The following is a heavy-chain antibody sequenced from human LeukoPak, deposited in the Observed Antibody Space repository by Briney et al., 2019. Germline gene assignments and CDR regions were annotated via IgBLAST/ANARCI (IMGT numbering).Heavy chain of an antibody. J-gene: IGHJ4*02. D-gene: IGHD1-26*01. CDR3: TRLSGSYVGFDY. CDR1: GFTFSSYW. CDR2: IKQDGSEK. V-gene: IGHV3-7*03. Sequence: PGGSLRLSCAASGFTFSSYWMSWVRQAPGKGLEWVANIKQDGSEKYYVDSVKGRFTISRDNAKNSPYLQMNSLKTEDTAVYYCTRLSGSYVGFDYWGQGTLVTVSS.